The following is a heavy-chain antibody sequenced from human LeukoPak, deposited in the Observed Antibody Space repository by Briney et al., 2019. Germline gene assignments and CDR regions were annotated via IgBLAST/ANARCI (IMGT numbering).Heavy chain of an antibody. D-gene: IGHD2-2*01. CDR3: ARWEIGCSSTSCRRAFDY. CDR1: GGSSSSSSYY. J-gene: IGHJ4*02. Sequence: SETLSLTCTVSGGSSSSSSYYWGWIRQPPGKGLEWIGSIYYSGSTYYNPSLKSRVTISVDTSKNQFSLELSSVTAADTAVYYCARWEIGCSSTSCRRAFDYWGQGTLVTVSS. CDR2: IYYSGST. V-gene: IGHV4-39*01.